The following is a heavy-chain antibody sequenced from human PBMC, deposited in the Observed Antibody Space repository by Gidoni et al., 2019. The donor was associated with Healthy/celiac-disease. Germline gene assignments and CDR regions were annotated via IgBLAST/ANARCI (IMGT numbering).Heavy chain of an antibody. D-gene: IGHD6-13*01. V-gene: IGHV3-9*01. CDR1: GFTFDDYA. CDR2: ISWNSGSI. Sequence: EVQLVESGGGLVQPGRSLRLSCAASGFTFDDYAMHWLRQAPGTGLECVSGISWNSGSIGYADSVKGRFTISRDNAKNSLYLQMNSLRAEDTALYYCARGIGNWFDPWGQGTLVTVSS. J-gene: IGHJ5*02. CDR3: ARGIGNWFDP.